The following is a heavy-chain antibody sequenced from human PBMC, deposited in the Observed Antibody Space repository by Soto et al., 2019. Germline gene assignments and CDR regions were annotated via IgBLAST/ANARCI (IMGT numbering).Heavy chain of an antibody. V-gene: IGHV1-2*04. CDR2: INPISGGT. CDR3: ARERPRRAAFDI. J-gene: IGHJ3*02. CDR1: GYTFTGYY. Sequence: ASVKVSCKASGYTFTGYYMHWVRQAPGQGPEWMGWINPISGGTNYAQKFQGWITMTRDTSISTAYMDLSRLRSADTALYYCARERPRRAAFDIWGQGTMVTVSS.